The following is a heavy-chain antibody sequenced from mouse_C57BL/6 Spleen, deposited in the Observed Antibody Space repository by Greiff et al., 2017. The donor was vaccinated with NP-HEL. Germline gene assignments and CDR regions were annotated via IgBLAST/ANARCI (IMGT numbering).Heavy chain of an antibody. CDR3: ASLDGYYSPDY. V-gene: IGHV1-22*01. Sequence: QQSGPELVKPGASVKMSCQASGYTFTDYNMHWVKQSHGKSLEWIGYINPNNGGTSYNQKFKGKATLTVNKSSSTAYMELRSLTSEDSAVYYCASLDGYYSPDYWGQGTTLTVSS. D-gene: IGHD2-3*01. CDR1: GYTFTDYN. J-gene: IGHJ2*01. CDR2: INPNNGGT.